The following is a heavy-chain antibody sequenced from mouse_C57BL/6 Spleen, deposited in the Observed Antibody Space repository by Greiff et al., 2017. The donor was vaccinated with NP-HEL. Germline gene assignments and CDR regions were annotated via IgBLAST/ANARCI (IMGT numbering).Heavy chain of an antibody. CDR2: IDPENGDT. V-gene: IGHV14-4*01. CDR1: GFNIKDDY. J-gene: IGHJ4*01. D-gene: IGHD3-2*02. Sequence: VQLKQSGAELVRPGASVKLSCTASGFNIKDDYMHWVKQRPEQGLEWIGWIDPENGDTEYASKFQGKATITADTSSNTAYLQLSSLTSEDTAVYYCTTSGAQATNAMDYWGQGTSVTVSS. CDR3: TTSGAQATNAMDY.